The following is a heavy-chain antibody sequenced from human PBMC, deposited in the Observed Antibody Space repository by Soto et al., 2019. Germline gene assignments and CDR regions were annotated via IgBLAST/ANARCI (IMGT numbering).Heavy chain of an antibody. CDR2: ISTNGGST. Sequence: PGGSLRLSCSASGFTFSSYAMHWVRQAPGKGLEYVSSISTNGGSTHYADSVKGRFTISRDNSKNTQYLQMSSLRADDTAVYYFARDGRGVVGTPCPDYWGQGTLVTVSS. D-gene: IGHD1-26*01. CDR3: ARDGRGVVGTPCPDY. J-gene: IGHJ4*02. CDR1: GFTFSSYA. V-gene: IGHV3-64D*06.